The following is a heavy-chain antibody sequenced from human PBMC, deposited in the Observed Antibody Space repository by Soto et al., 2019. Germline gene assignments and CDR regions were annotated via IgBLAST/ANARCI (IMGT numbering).Heavy chain of an antibody. CDR2: ITHSGST. CDR3: ARGDIVVVPAARSYYYYMDG. CDR1: GESFSSFY. J-gene: IGHJ6*03. D-gene: IGHD2-2*01. V-gene: IGHV4-34*01. Sequence: SETLSLTCAVYGESFSSFYWSWIRQPPGKGLEWIGEITHSGSTNYNPSLKSRVTISVDTSKNQFSLNLSSVTAADTAVYYCARGDIVVVPAARSYYYYMDGWGQGNTVTVSS.